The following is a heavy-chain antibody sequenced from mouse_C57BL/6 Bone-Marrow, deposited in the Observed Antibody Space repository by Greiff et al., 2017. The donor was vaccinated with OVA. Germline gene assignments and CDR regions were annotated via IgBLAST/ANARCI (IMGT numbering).Heavy chain of an antibody. CDR3: TRDPYYGSSHWYFDV. CDR1: GFTFSSYA. Sequence: EVQLVESGEGLVKPGGSLKLSCAASGFTFSSYALSWVRPTPEKRLEWVAYISSGGDYIYYAATVKGRFTLSRANARNTLYRQMSSLKSEDTAMYYCTRDPYYGSSHWYFDVWGTGTTVTVSS. V-gene: IGHV5-9-1*02. D-gene: IGHD1-1*01. CDR2: ISSGGDYI. J-gene: IGHJ1*03.